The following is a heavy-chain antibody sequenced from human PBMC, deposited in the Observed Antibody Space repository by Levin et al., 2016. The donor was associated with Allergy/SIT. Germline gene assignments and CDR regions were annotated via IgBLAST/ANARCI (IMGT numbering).Heavy chain of an antibody. D-gene: IGHD2-15*01. V-gene: IGHV1-2*02. CDR2: INPNSGGT. CDR3: AREVVVAATDGMDV. J-gene: IGHJ6*02. Sequence: ASVKVSCKASGYTFTGHEIHWMRQAPGQGLEWMGWINPNSGGTNYAQKFQGRVTMTRDTSISTAYMELSRLRSDDTAVYYCAREVVVAATDGMDVWGQGTTVTVSS. CDR1: GYTFTGHE.